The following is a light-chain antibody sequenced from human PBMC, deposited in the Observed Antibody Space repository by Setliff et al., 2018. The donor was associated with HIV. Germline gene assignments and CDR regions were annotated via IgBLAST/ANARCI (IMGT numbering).Light chain of an antibody. Sequence: QSVLTQPASVSGFPGQSITISCTGISSDVGGYYSVSWYQQHPGKAPKLMIYDVINRPSGVSNRFSGSRSGNTASLTISGLQVEDEADYYCSSYTTSSTLYVFGPGTKVTVL. CDR3: SSYTTSSTLYV. V-gene: IGLV2-14*03. CDR1: SSDVGGYYS. CDR2: DVI. J-gene: IGLJ1*01.